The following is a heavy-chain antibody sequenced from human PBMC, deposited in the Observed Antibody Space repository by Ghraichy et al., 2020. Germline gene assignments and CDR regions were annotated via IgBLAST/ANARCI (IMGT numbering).Heavy chain of an antibody. CDR1: GGSISSTSYY. D-gene: IGHD4-17*01. Sequence: SETLSLTCTVSGGSISSTSYYWGWIRQPPGKGLEWIGSIYYSGSTYYNSSLKSRVTISLDTSKNHLSLKLSSVTAADTAVYYCASVSGDYGDAFDIWGRGTMVTVSS. J-gene: IGHJ3*02. CDR3: ASVSGDYGDAFDI. CDR2: IYYSGST. V-gene: IGHV4-39*02.